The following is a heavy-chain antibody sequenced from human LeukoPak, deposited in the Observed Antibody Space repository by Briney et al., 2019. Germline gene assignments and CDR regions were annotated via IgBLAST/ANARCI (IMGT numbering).Heavy chain of an antibody. CDR2: INHSGST. J-gene: IGHJ6*03. Sequence: PSETLSLTCAVYGGSFSGYYWSWIRQPPGKGLEWIGEINHSGSTHYNPSLKSRVTISVDTSKNQFSLKLSSVTAADTAVYYCARRLGRKFGERFYYYYYMDVWDKGTTVTISS. CDR3: ARRLGRKFGERFYYYYYMDV. V-gene: IGHV4-34*01. CDR1: GGSFSGYY. D-gene: IGHD3-10*01.